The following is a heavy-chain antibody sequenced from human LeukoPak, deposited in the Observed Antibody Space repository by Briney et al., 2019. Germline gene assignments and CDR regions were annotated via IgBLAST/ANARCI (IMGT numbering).Heavy chain of an antibody. V-gene: IGHV3-30*04. CDR3: ARGGMTTQPFDY. CDR1: GFTFSSYA. D-gene: IGHD4-17*01. J-gene: IGHJ4*02. Sequence: GGSLRLSCAASGFTFSSYAMHWVRQAPGKGLEWVAVISYDGSNKYYADSVKGRFTISRDNSKNTLYLQMNSLRAEDTAVYYCARGGMTTQPFDYWGQGTLVTVSS. CDR2: ISYDGSNK.